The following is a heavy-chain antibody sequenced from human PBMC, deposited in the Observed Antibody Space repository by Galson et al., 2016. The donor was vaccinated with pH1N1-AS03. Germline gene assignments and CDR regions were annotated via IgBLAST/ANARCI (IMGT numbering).Heavy chain of an antibody. CDR3: ARDGDGTTDLDS. D-gene: IGHD1-1*01. CDR1: GFSFSSYW. V-gene: IGHV3-74*01. J-gene: IGHJ4*02. Sequence: SLRLSCAASGFSFSSYWMHWVRQAPGKGLVWVSCINYDGSSATYADSVKGRFTISRDNAKNTLYLQMNSLTAEDTAVYFCARDGDGTTDLDSWGQGTLVTVSS. CDR2: INYDGSSA.